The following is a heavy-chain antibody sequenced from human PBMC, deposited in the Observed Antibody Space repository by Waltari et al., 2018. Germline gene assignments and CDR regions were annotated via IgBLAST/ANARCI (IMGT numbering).Heavy chain of an antibody. V-gene: IGHV3-48*04. CDR1: GFTFSSYS. Sequence: EVQLVESGGGLVQPGGSLRLSCAASGFTFSSYSMNWVRQAPGKGLEWVSDISSSSSTIYYADSVKGRFTISRDNAKNSLYLQMNSLRAEDTAVYYCARDWSRPFDYWGQGTLVTVSS. CDR3: ARDWSRPFDY. J-gene: IGHJ4*02. CDR2: ISSSSSTI. D-gene: IGHD3-3*01.